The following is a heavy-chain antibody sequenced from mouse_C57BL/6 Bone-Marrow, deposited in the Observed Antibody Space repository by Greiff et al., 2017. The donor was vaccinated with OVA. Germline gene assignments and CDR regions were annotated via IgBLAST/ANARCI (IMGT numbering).Heavy chain of an antibody. Sequence: EVQLVESGGGLVQPGGSLKLSCAASGFTFSDYYMYWVRQTPEKRLEWVAYISNGGGSTYYPDTVKGRFTISRDNAKNTLYLQMSRLKSEDTAMYYCARQGLGPDWYFDVWGTGTTVTVSS. J-gene: IGHJ1*03. CDR1: GFTFSDYY. D-gene: IGHD4-1*01. V-gene: IGHV5-12*01. CDR3: ARQGLGPDWYFDV. CDR2: ISNGGGST.